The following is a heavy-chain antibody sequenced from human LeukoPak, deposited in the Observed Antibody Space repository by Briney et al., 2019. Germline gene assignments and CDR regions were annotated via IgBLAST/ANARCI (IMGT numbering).Heavy chain of an antibody. CDR3: SRGSGWLSVY. D-gene: IGHD6-19*01. V-gene: IGHV3-49*04. J-gene: IGHJ4*02. Sequence: PGGSLRLSCVASGFTFSGYGMHWVRQAPGKGLEWIGFISGGTTEYAASVKGRFTISRDDSTSIAYLQMNSLTTEDTAVYYCSRGSGWLSVYWGQGTLVTVSS. CDR1: GFTFSGYG. CDR2: ISGGTT.